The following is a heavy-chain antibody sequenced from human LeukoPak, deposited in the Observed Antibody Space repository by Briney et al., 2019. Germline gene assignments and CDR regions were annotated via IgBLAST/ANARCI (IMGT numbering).Heavy chain of an antibody. CDR3: ASASSALFLGY. D-gene: IGHD2-21*01. CDR2: INHSGST. CDR1: GGSFSCYY. J-gene: IGHJ4*02. V-gene: IGHV4-34*01. Sequence: SETLSLTCAVYGGSFSCYYWSWIRQPPGKGLEWIGEINHSGSTNYNPSLKSRVTISVDTSKNQFSLKLSSVTAADTAVYYCASASSALFLGYWGQGTLVTVSS.